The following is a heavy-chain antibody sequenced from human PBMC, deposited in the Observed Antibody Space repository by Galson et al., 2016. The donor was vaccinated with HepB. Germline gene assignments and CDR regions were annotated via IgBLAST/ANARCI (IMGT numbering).Heavy chain of an antibody. V-gene: IGHV1-69*13. CDR3: ARDNGDYGGPNYYDP. CDR1: GITFSRLS. J-gene: IGHJ5*02. CDR2: SIPLFGTS. D-gene: IGHD4-17*01. Sequence: SVKVSCKASGITFSRLSVTWVRQAPGQGLEWMGTSIPLFGTSNYAQRFQGRVAMTADESTTTVYMELSSLRSDDTAVYYCARDNGDYGGPNYYDPWGQGTLVTVS.